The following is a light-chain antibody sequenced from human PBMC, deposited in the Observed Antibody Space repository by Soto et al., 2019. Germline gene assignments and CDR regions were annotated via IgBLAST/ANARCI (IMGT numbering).Light chain of an antibody. CDR3: QKLNTYPIN. CDR2: AAS. Sequence: IQLTQSPSSLSSSVGDIVTITCRAGQGISSYLAWYQQKPGKAPKLLIYAASTLQSGVPSRFSGSGSGTDFTLTISSLQPEDFATYYCQKLNTYPINCGQGTRREIK. CDR1: QGISSY. J-gene: IGKJ5*01. V-gene: IGKV1-9*01.